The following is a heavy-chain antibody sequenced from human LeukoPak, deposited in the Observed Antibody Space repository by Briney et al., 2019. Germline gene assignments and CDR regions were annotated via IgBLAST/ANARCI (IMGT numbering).Heavy chain of an antibody. CDR3: ARGGYRYGLGF. CDR2: IKYDGTEK. CDR1: GFTFSSYW. V-gene: IGHV3-7*03. Sequence: PGGSLRLSCAVSGFTFSSYWMSWVRQAPGKGLKWVANIKYDGTEKYYADSVKGRFTISRDKAENSLHLQMNSLRGEDTAVYYCARGGYRYGLGFWSQGTLVTVSS. D-gene: IGHD5-18*01. J-gene: IGHJ4*02.